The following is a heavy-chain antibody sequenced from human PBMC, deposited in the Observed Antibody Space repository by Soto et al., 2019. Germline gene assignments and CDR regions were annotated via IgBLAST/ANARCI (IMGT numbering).Heavy chain of an antibody. CDR1: GYSFTDYH. J-gene: IGHJ6*02. D-gene: IGHD2-8*01. CDR3: ARGDSTDCSNGVCSFFYNHDMDV. CDR2: INPKSGGT. Sequence: SVKVSCQASGYSFTDYHIHWVRQAPVQGLEWLGRINPKSGGTSTAQKFQGWVTMTTDTSISTASMELTRLTSDDTAIYYCARGDSTDCSNGVCSFFYNHDMDVCGQGTTVTVSS. V-gene: IGHV1-2*04.